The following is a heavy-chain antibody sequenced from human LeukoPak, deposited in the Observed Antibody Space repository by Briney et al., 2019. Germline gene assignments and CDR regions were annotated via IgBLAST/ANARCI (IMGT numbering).Heavy chain of an antibody. CDR2: IWYDGSNK. CDR1: GFTFSSYG. D-gene: IGHD3-3*01. J-gene: IGHJ6*03. V-gene: IGHV3-33*06. CDR3: AKDWLDRLDFWNAHGYMDV. Sequence: GGSLRLSCAASGFTFSSYGMHWVRQAPGKGLEWVAVIWYDGSNKYYADSVKGRFTISRDNSKNTLYLQMNSLRAEDTAVYYCAKDWLDRLDFWNAHGYMDVWGKGTTVTVSS.